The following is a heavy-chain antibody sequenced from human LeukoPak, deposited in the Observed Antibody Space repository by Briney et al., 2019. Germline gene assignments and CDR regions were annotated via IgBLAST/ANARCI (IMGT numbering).Heavy chain of an antibody. J-gene: IGHJ4*02. CDR2: IYYSGSG. V-gene: IGHV4-39*01. Sequence: SETLSLTCTVSGGSISRSGYYWGWIRQPPGKGLEWIGSIYYSGSGYYNPSLKSRVTISVDTSKNQFSLKLTSVTAADTAVYYCAVAYDYGERIDYWGQGALVTVSS. D-gene: IGHD4-17*01. CDR3: AVAYDYGERIDY. CDR1: GGSISRSGYY.